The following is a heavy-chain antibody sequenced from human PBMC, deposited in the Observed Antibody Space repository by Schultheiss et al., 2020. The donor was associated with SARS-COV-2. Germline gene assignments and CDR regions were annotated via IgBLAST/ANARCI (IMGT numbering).Heavy chain of an antibody. Sequence: SETLSLTCAVYGGSISSYYWSWIRQPPGKGLEWIGEINHSGSTNYNPSLKSRVTISVDTSKNQFSLKLTSVTAADTAVYFCARAGYTAVPRYWNFDLWGRGTLVTVSS. CDR2: INHSGST. CDR3: ARAGYTAVPRYWNFDL. V-gene: IGHV4-34*01. J-gene: IGHJ2*01. CDR1: GGSISSYY. D-gene: IGHD5-18*01.